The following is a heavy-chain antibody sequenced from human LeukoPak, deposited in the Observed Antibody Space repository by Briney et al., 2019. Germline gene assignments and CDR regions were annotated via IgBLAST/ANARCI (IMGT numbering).Heavy chain of an antibody. CDR2: IYYSGST. J-gene: IGHJ6*02. CDR1: GGSISSYY. V-gene: IGHV4-59*01. CDR3: ARDRNSYDILTGYDYYYYGMDV. D-gene: IGHD3-9*01. Sequence: PSETLSLTCTASGGSISSYYWSWIRQPPGKGLEWIGYIYYSGSTNYNPSLKSRVTISVDTSKNQFSLKLSSVTAADTAVYYCARDRNSYDILTGYDYYYYGMDVWGQGTTVTVSS.